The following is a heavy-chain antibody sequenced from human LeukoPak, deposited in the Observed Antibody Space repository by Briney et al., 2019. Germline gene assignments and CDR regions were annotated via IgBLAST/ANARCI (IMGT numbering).Heavy chain of an antibody. D-gene: IGHD2-2*01. CDR2: INPSGST. CDR3: ARQYCSSISCCFDY. Sequence: KPSETLSLTCAVYGESFSGYYWSWIRQPPGTGLECMGEINPSGSTNYNPPHKRRVTISVDTSRSQVSLKLSSVTAADTAVYYCARQYCSSISCCFDYWGQGTLVPVSA. J-gene: IGHJ4*02. V-gene: IGHV4-34*01. CDR1: GESFSGYY.